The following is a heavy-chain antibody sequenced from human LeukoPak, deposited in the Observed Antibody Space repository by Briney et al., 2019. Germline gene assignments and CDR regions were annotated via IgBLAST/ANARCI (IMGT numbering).Heavy chain of an antibody. CDR2: IYTSGST. V-gene: IGHV4-61*02. D-gene: IGHD6-19*01. CDR3: ARDIVVAGRDWFDP. Sequence: SQTLSLTCTVSGGSISSGSYYWSWIRQPAGKGLGWIGRIYTSGSTNYNPSLKSRVTISVDTSKNQFSLKLSSVTAADTAVYYCARDIVVAGRDWFDPWGQGTLVTVSS. CDR1: GGSISSGSYY. J-gene: IGHJ5*02.